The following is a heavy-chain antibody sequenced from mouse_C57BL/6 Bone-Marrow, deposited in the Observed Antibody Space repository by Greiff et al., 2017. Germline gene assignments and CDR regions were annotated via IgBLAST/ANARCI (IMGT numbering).Heavy chain of an antibody. CDR2: IYPGSGST. Sequence: VQLQQPGAELVKPGASVKMSCKASGYTFTSYWITWVKQRPGQGLEWIGDIYPGSGSTNYNEKFKSKATLTVDTSSSTAYMQLSSLTSEDSAVYYCAREGAYSNYDYYAMDYWGQGTSVTVSS. V-gene: IGHV1-55*01. CDR3: AREGAYSNYDYYAMDY. J-gene: IGHJ4*01. CDR1: GYTFTSYW. D-gene: IGHD2-5*01.